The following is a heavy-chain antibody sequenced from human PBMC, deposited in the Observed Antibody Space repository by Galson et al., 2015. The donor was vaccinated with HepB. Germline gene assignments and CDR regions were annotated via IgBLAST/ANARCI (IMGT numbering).Heavy chain of an antibody. V-gene: IGHV3-53*01. CDR3: VRGGTVTTRVAFDI. CDR1: GFTVSSNY. J-gene: IGHJ3*02. D-gene: IGHD4-17*01. CDR2: IYSGVSA. Sequence: SLRLSCAASGFTVSSNYMTWVRQAPGKGLECVSVIYSGVSAYHADSVKGRFTISRDNTANSLSLQMNSLTADDTAVYYCVRGGTVTTRVAFDIWGQGTKVTVSS.